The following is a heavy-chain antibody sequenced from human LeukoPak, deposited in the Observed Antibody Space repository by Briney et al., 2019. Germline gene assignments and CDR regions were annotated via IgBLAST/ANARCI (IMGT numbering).Heavy chain of an antibody. D-gene: IGHD2-15*01. CDR2: MNPNSGNT. CDR3: ARGREPYCSGGSCYFRTYYYGMDV. J-gene: IGHJ6*02. CDR1: GFTFTSHD. V-gene: IGHV1-8*01. Sequence: ASVKVSCKASGFTFTSHDYNWVRQATGQGLEWMGWMNPNSGNTGYAQKFQGRVTMTRNTSISTAYMELSSLRSEDTAVYYCARGREPYCSGGSCYFRTYYYGMDVWGQGITVTVSS.